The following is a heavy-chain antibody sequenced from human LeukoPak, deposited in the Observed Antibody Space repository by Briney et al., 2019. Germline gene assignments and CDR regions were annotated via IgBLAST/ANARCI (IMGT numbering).Heavy chain of an antibody. V-gene: IGHV3-15*01. CDR3: TTGIAAAGKPQFYYYYGMDV. Sequence: PGGSLRLSCAASGFTFSNAWMSWVRQAPGKGLEWVGRIKSKTDGGTTDYAAPVKGRFTISRDDSKNTLYLQMNSLKTEDTAVYYCTTGIAAAGKPQFYYYYGMDVWGQGTTVTVSS. D-gene: IGHD6-13*01. J-gene: IGHJ6*02. CDR2: IKSKTDGGTT. CDR1: GFTFSNAW.